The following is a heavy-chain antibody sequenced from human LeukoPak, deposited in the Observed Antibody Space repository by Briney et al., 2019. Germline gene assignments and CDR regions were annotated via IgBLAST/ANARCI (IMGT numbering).Heavy chain of an antibody. CDR1: GFTFSNYL. CDR2: INHDGSST. V-gene: IGHV3-74*01. CDR3: ARDGASTVDFDY. D-gene: IGHD4-23*01. J-gene: IGHJ4*02. Sequence: GGSLRPSCAASGFTFSNYLMHWVRQAPGKGLVWVSRINHDGSSTPYADSVKGRFTISRDNVKNTLYLQMNSLRVEDTAVYYCARDGASTVDFDYWGQGTLVSVSS.